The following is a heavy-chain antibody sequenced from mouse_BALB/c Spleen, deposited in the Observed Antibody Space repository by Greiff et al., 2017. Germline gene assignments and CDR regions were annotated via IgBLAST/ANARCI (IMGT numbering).Heavy chain of an antibody. J-gene: IGHJ4*01. V-gene: IGHV1-20*02. Sequence: VQLQQSGPELVKPGASVKISCKASGYSFTGYFMNWVMQSHGKSLEWIGRINPYNGDTFYNQKFKGKATLTVDKSSSTAHMELRSLASEDSAVYYCARAELHYAMDYWGQGTSVTVSS. CDR3: ARAELHYAMDY. CDR2: INPYNGDT. CDR1: GYSFTGYF.